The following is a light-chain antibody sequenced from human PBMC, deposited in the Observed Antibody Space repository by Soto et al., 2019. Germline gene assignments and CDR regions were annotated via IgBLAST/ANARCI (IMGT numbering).Light chain of an antibody. CDR1: ESVGSSY. V-gene: IGKV3-20*01. CDR3: QQYLRSPLT. Sequence: EIALTQSPDTLSLSPGERATLSCRASESVGSSYVAWYQKKPGQAPRLLIYGASSRASGIPNRFSGSGSGTDFTLTICRLEPEDFAVYYCQQYLRSPLTFGGGTKVEIK. CDR2: GAS. J-gene: IGKJ4*01.